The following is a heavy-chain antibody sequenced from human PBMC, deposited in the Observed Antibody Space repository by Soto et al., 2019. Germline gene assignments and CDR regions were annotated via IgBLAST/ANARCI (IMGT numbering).Heavy chain of an antibody. V-gene: IGHV1-2*02. CDR3: ARGPLE. CDR1: GYTFTGYY. CDR2: IDPDSGDT. J-gene: IGHJ4*02. Sequence: QVRLEQSGAEVKKPGASVTVSCKASGYTFTGYYLHWGRQAPGQGLEWMGRIDPDSGDTDHSQKYQGRVTLTRDTAIDTAYMEVTRLTLDDTAIYYCARGPLEWGQGTLVTVSS.